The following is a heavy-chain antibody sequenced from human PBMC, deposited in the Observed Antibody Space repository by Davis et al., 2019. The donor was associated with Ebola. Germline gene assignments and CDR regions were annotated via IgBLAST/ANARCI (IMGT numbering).Heavy chain of an antibody. J-gene: IGHJ4*02. D-gene: IGHD3/OR15-3a*01. Sequence: GGSLRLSCAASGFTFSGSAMHWVRQASGKGLEWVGRIRSKANSYATAYAASVKGRFTISRDDSKNTAYLQMNSLKTEDTAVYYCTRHVPVGLGWGQGTLVTVSS. CDR1: GFTFSGSA. CDR3: TRHVPVGLG. V-gene: IGHV3-73*01. CDR2: IRSKANSYAT.